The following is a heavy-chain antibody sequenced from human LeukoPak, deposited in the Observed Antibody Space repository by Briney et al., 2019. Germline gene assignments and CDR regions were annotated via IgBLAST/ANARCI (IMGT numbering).Heavy chain of an antibody. D-gene: IGHD5-18*01. CDR1: GGTFSSYA. CDR2: INPSGGST. CDR3: ARGTEQLWFTDY. Sequence: ASVTVSCKASGGTFSSYAISWVRQAPGQGLEWMGIINPSGGSTSYAQKFQGRVTMTRDTSTSTVYMELSSLRSEDTAVYYCARGTEQLWFTDYWGQGTLVTVSS. J-gene: IGHJ4*02. V-gene: IGHV1-46*01.